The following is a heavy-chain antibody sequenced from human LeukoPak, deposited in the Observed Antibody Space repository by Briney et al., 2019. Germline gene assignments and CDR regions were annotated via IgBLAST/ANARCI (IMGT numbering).Heavy chain of an antibody. V-gene: IGHV3-30*18. Sequence: GGSLRLSCAASGFTFSSYGMHWVRQAPGKGLEWVAVISYDGSNKYYADSVKGRFTISRDNSKNTPYLQMNSLRAEDTAVYYCAKNLFSAEFGETTSTLDYWGQGTLVTVSS. CDR3: AKNLFSAEFGETTSTLDY. CDR2: ISYDGSNK. J-gene: IGHJ4*02. CDR1: GFTFSSYG. D-gene: IGHD3-10*01.